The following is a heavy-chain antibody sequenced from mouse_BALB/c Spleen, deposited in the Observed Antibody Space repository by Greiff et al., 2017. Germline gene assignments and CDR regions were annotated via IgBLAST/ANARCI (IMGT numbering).Heavy chain of an antibody. CDR3: AKYYYGTHYYAMDY. D-gene: IGHD1-1*01. V-gene: IGHV3-8*02. Sequence: VQLKESGPSLVKPSQTLSLTCSVTGDSITSGYWNWIRKFPGNKLEYMGYISYSGSTYYNPSLKSRISITRDTSKNQYYLQLNSVTTEDTATYYCAKYYYGTHYYAMDYWGQGTSVTVSS. J-gene: IGHJ4*01. CDR1: GDSITSGY. CDR2: ISYSGST.